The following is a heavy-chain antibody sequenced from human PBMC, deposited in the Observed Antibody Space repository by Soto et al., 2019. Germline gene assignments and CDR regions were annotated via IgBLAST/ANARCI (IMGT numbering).Heavy chain of an antibody. J-gene: IGHJ4*02. CDR1: GFSLSTSGVG. V-gene: IGHV2-5*02. Sequence: QITLKESGPTLVKPTQTLTLTCTFSGFSLSTSGVGVGWIRQPPGKALEWLALIYWDDDNRYSPSLKSRLTXTXXTSKNQVVLTMTNVDPVDTATYYCALRRGFGELLNWGQGALVTVSS. CDR2: IYWDDDN. D-gene: IGHD3-10*01. CDR3: ALRRGFGELLN.